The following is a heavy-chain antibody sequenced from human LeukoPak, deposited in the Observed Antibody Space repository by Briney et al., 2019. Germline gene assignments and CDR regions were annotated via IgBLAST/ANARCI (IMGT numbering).Heavy chain of an antibody. V-gene: IGHV6-1*01. CDR3: ARDLNASGSYPPRDNWFDP. Sequence: SQTLSLTCAISGDSVSSNSAAWNWIRQSPSRGLEWLGRTYYRSKWYNDYAVSVKSRITINPDTSKNQFSLQLNSVTPEDTAVYYCARDLNASGSYPPRDNWFDPWGQGTLVTVSS. J-gene: IGHJ5*02. D-gene: IGHD1-26*01. CDR2: TYYRSKWYN. CDR1: GDSVSSNSAA.